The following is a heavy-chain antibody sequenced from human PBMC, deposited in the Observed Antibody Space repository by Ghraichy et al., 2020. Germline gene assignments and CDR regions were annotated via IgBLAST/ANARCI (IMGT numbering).Heavy chain of an antibody. CDR2: IYSGGST. Sequence: GGSLRLSCAASGFTVSSNYMSWVRQAPGQGLEWVSIIYSGGSTYYADSVTGRFTISRDNSKNTLYLQMNILRAEDTSVYYCARTPRRYYYDTSGFLDYWGQGTLVTVSS. CDR1: GFTVSSNY. V-gene: IGHV3-53*01. J-gene: IGHJ4*02. CDR3: ARTPRRYYYDTSGFLDY. D-gene: IGHD3-22*01.